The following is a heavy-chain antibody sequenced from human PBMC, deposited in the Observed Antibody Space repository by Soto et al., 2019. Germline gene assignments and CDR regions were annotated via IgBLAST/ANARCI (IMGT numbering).Heavy chain of an antibody. CDR3: VRDSPIGSTYSGYDGIDY. CDR2: IIPLLDIA. Sequence: QVQLVQSGAEVKKPGSSVKVSCKASGVTFTNDIITWVRQAPGQGLEWMGRIIPLLDIANYAQKFQGRVTITADKSTNPAYMELNGLRSEDTAVYYCVRDSPIGSTYSGYDGIDYWGQGTLVTVSS. J-gene: IGHJ4*02. V-gene: IGHV1-69*08. CDR1: GVTFTNDI. D-gene: IGHD5-12*01.